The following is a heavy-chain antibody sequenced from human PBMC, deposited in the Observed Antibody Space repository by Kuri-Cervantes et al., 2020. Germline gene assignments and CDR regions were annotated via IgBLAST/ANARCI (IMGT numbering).Heavy chain of an antibody. CDR3: ARDPPAPDNWFDP. Sequence: ASVKVSCKASGYTFTSYDINWVRQATGQGLEWMGWINPNSGGTNYAQKFQGRVTMTRDASISTAYMELSRLRSDDTAVYYCARDPPAPDNWFDPWGQGTLVTVSS. CDR2: INPNSGGT. J-gene: IGHJ5*02. CDR1: GYTFTSYD. V-gene: IGHV1-2*02.